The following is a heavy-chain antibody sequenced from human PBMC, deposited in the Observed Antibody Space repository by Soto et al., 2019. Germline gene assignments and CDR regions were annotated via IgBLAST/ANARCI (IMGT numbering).Heavy chain of an antibody. V-gene: IGHV5-10-1*01. D-gene: IGHD2-2*01. J-gene: IGHJ6*02. CDR1: GYSFTSYW. Sequence: RGESLKISCKGSGYSFTSYWISWVRQMPGKGLEWMGRIDPSDSYTNYSPSFQGHVTISADKSISTAYLQWSSLKASDTAMYYCARIGYCSSTSCYYYGMDVWGQGTTVTVSS. CDR2: IDPSDSYT. CDR3: ARIGYCSSTSCYYYGMDV.